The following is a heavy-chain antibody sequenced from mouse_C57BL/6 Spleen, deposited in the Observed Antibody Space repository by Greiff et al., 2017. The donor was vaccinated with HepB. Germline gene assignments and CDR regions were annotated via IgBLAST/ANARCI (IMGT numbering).Heavy chain of an antibody. CDR2: IDPSDSYT. D-gene: IGHD1-1*01. V-gene: IGHV1-69*01. Sequence: QVQLQQPGAELVMPGASVKLSCKASGYTFTSYWMHWVKQRPGQGLEWIGEIDPSDSYTNYNQKFKGKSTLTVDKSSSTAYMQRSSLTSEDSAVYYCARGPLYYNGSRYAMDYWGQGTSVTVSS. CDR1: GYTFTSYW. J-gene: IGHJ4*01. CDR3: ARGPLYYNGSRYAMDY.